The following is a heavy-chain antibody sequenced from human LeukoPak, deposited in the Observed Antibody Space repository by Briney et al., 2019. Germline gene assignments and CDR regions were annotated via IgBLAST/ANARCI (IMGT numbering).Heavy chain of an antibody. CDR3: ARQTGNYGDYYFDY. Sequence: GESLKISCKGSGYSFTNYWIGWVRQMPGKGLEWMGIIYPDDSDTRYSPSFQGQVTISADKSVSTAYLQWSSLKASDTAMYYCARQTGNYGDYYFDYWGQGTLVTVSS. CDR2: IYPDDSDT. CDR1: GYSFTNYW. D-gene: IGHD4-17*01. J-gene: IGHJ4*02. V-gene: IGHV5-51*01.